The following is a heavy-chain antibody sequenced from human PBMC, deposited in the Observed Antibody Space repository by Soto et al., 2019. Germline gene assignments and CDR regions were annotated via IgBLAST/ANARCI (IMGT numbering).Heavy chain of an antibody. V-gene: IGHV3-23*01. CDR1: GFICSSYD. Sequence: ESGGGLAQPGGSLRLSCAVSGFICSSYDMSWVRQAPGKGLEWVSTILVGGSTHYEDSVKGRFTISRDTSKNTVYLQMNSLTAGDTAVYYCAKATATGGGAFEIYGHGTLVTVSS. CDR3: AKATATGGGAFEI. J-gene: IGHJ3*02. D-gene: IGHD2-8*02. CDR2: ILVGGST.